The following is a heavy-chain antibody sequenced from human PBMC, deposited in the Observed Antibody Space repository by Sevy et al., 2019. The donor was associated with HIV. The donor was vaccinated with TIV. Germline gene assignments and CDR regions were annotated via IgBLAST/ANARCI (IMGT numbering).Heavy chain of an antibody. J-gene: IGHJ4*02. D-gene: IGHD6-13*01. CDR1: GFTFSDHY. CDR3: ATHAGIAAAGRVFDY. V-gene: IGHV3-72*01. Sequence: GESLKISCAASGFTFSDHYMEWVRQAPGKGLEWVGRIRNKADSYTTEYAASVKGRFTISRDDSKNSLYLLMNSLMTEDTAVYYCATHAGIAAAGRVFDYWGQGTLVTVSS. CDR2: IRNKADSYTT.